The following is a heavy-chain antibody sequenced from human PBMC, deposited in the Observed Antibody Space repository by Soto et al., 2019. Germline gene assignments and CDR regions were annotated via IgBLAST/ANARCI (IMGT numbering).Heavy chain of an antibody. J-gene: IGHJ5*02. CDR3: ARSSDDYVFFWFDP. CDR1: GYTFTSYG. CDR2: ISAYNGNT. Sequence: ASVKVSFKASGYTFTSYGISWVRQAPGQGLEWMGWISAYNGNTNYAQKLQGRVTMTTDTSTSTAYMELRSLRSDDTAVYYCARSSDDYVFFWFDPWGQGTLVTVSS. D-gene: IGHD4-17*01. V-gene: IGHV1-18*01.